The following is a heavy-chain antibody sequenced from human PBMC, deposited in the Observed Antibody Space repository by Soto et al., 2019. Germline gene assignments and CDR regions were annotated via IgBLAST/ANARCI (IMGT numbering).Heavy chain of an antibody. CDR1: GFTFSTYS. V-gene: IGHV3-21*01. J-gene: IGHJ4*01. CDR2: ISSSSAYI. CDR3: AKDRRSSDSSGYYYLDY. D-gene: IGHD3-22*01. Sequence: GGSLRLSCAASGFTFSTYSMNWVRQAPGKGLEWVSSISSSSAYIYYADSVKGRFTISRDNAEDSLYLQMNSLTAEDTAVYYCAKDRRSSDSSGYYYLDYWGHGTLVTVSS.